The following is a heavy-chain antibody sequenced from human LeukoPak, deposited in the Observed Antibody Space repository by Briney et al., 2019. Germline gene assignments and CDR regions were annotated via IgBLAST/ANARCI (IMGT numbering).Heavy chain of an antibody. V-gene: IGHV3-53*01. CDR2: MYSGGSA. J-gene: IGHJ3*02. Sequence: GGSLRLSCAASGFTVNGKYMSWVRQAPGKGLEWLSDMYSGGSAYYADSVRGRFTISRDNSKNTLYLQTNSLRAEDTAVYYCASPSSGYYHDAFDIWGQGTMVTVSS. CDR1: GFTVNGKY. CDR3: ASPSSGYYHDAFDI. D-gene: IGHD3-22*01.